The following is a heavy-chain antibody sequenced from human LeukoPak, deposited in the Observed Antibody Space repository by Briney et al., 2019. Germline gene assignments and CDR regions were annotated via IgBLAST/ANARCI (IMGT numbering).Heavy chain of an antibody. Sequence: ASVKVSCKASGYRFTSYYINWVRQAPGQGLEWMGWMNPHSGDADFAQNFQGRLTMTRSNSLDTAYMDLTSLTSEDTAVYYCARVCSGGSCLDFWGQGTLVAVSS. CDR2: MNPHSGDA. J-gene: IGHJ4*02. V-gene: IGHV1-8*01. D-gene: IGHD2-15*01. CDR1: GYRFTSYY. CDR3: ARVCSGGSCLDF.